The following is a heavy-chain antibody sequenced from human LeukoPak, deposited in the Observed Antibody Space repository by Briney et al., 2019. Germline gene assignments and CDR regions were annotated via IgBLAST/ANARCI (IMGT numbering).Heavy chain of an antibody. CDR3: ARVVQSTDSSGFYLPEYFQH. Sequence: SETLSLTCAVSGYSISSGYHWGWIRQPPGKGLEWIGSIYHSGSTYYNPSLKSRVTISVDTSKNQFSLKLRSVTAADTAVYYCARVVQSTDSSGFYLPEYFQHWGQGTLVTVSS. D-gene: IGHD3-22*01. CDR2: IYHSGST. J-gene: IGHJ1*01. CDR1: GYSISSGYH. V-gene: IGHV4-38-2*01.